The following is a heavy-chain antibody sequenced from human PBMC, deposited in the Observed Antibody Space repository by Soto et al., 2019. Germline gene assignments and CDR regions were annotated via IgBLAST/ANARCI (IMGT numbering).Heavy chain of an antibody. Sequence: HSWRLSNTCAVCAGSDSGYYCTWIRKTPGKGLEWIGEIDHSGRTNYNPPLTSRVTISLDTSKNQFALKLSSVTAADTAVYYCARRAPSPGIAAPGGLQTLDYWGQGTLVTVSS. CDR2: IDHSGRT. J-gene: IGHJ4*02. V-gene: IGHV4-34*01. CDR1: AGSDSGYY. D-gene: IGHD6-13*01. CDR3: ARRAPSPGIAAPGGLQTLDY.